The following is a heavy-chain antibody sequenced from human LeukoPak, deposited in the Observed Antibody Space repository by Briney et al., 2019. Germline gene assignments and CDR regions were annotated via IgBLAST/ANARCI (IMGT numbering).Heavy chain of an antibody. CDR2: IIPIFGTA. CDR1: GGTFSSYA. V-gene: IGHV1-69*13. D-gene: IGHD3-10*01. CDR3: ARERPGFGDIDC. Sequence: SVKVSCKASGGTFSSYAISWVRQAPGQGLEWMGGIIPIFGTANYAQKFQGRVTITADESTSTAYMELSSLRSEDTAIYYCARERPGFGDIDCWGQGTLVTVSS. J-gene: IGHJ4*02.